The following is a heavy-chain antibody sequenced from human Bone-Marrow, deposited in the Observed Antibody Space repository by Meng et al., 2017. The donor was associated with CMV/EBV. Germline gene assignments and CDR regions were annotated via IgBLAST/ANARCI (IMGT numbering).Heavy chain of an antibody. D-gene: IGHD6-6*01. CDR2: ISSSSSYI. CDR3: ARRGPGSPSPKYYHFDL. CDR1: GFTFSSYS. Sequence: GGPLRLPCAASGFTFSSYSMNWVRQAPGKGLEWVSSISSSSSYIYYADSVKGRFTISRDNAKNSLYLQMNSLRAEDTAVYYCARRGPGSPSPKYYHFDLWGQGTLVTVSS. V-gene: IGHV3-21*01. J-gene: IGHJ4*02.